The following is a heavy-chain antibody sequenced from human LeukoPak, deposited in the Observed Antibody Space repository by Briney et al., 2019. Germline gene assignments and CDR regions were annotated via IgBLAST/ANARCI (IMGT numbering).Heavy chain of an antibody. J-gene: IGHJ4*02. CDR2: IYYSGST. CDR3: ARHPSTGDNEFGSDY. D-gene: IGHD2-21*02. V-gene: IGHV4-59*08. Sequence: SETLSLTCTVSGGSISSYYWSWIRQPPGKGLEWIGYIYYSGSTNYNPSLKSRVTISVDTSKNQFSLKLSSVTAADTAVYYCARHPSTGDNEFGSDYWGQGTLVTVSS. CDR1: GGSISSYY.